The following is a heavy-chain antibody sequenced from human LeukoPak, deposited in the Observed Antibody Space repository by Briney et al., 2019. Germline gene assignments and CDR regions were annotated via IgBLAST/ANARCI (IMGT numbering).Heavy chain of an antibody. V-gene: IGHV3-23*01. J-gene: IGHJ5*02. D-gene: IGHD2-2*01. Sequence: GGSLRLSCAASGFTFSRYAMSWVRQGPGKGLEWVSGISGSGGSTYYADSVKGRFTISRDNSKNTLYLQMNSLRAEDTAVYYCAKKSAMGWFDPWGQGTLVTVSS. CDR1: GFTFSRYA. CDR3: AKKSAMGWFDP. CDR2: ISGSGGST.